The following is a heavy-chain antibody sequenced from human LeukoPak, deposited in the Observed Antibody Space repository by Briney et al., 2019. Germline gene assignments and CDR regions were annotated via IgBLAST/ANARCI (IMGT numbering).Heavy chain of an antibody. CDR2: INPNSGDT. V-gene: IGHV1-2*02. D-gene: IGHD3-3*01. CDR1: GYTFTGYY. J-gene: IGHJ4*02. Sequence: ASVKVSCKASGYTFTGYYMHWVRQAPGQGLEWMGWINPNSGDTNYAQKFQGRVTMTRDTSISTAYMELSRLRSDDTAVYYCATSSYDFWSGTPRSPDYWGQGTLVTVSS. CDR3: ATSSYDFWSGTPRSPDY.